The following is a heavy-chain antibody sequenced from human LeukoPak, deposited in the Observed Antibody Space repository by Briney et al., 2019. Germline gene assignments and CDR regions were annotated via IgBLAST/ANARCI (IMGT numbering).Heavy chain of an antibody. CDR2: IYYSGST. D-gene: IGHD3-10*01. CDR1: GGSISSSSYY. Sequence: SEALSLTRTVSGGSISSSSYYWGWIRQPPGKGLEWIGSIYYSGSTYYNPSLKSRVTISVDTSKNQFSLKLSSVTAADTAVYYCARDILWFGELLYFDIWGQGTMVTVSS. V-gene: IGHV4-39*07. CDR3: ARDILWFGELLYFDI. J-gene: IGHJ3*02.